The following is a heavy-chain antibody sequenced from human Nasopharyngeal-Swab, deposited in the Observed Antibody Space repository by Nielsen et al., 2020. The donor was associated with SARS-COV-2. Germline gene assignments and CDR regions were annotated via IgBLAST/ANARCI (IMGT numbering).Heavy chain of an antibody. D-gene: IGHD4-17*01. Sequence: ASVKVSCKASGYTFTSYAMNWVRQAPGQGLEWMGWINTNTGNPTYAQGFTGRFVFSLDTSVSTAYLQISSLKAEDTAVYYCAVRSGHYYYYGMDVWGQGTTVTVSS. CDR3: AVRSGHYYYYGMDV. CDR1: GYTFTSYA. V-gene: IGHV7-4-1*02. CDR2: INTNTGNP. J-gene: IGHJ6*02.